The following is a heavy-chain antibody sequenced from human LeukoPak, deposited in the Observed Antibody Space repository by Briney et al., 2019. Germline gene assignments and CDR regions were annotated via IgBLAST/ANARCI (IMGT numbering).Heavy chain of an antibody. Sequence: GASVKVSCKASGYTFTSYGISWVRQAPGQGLEWMGWISAYNGNTNYAQKLQGRVTMTTDPSTSTAYMELRSLRSDDTAVYYCARALDFDIVVVPAAMVGWFDPWGQGTLVTVSS. CDR3: ARALDFDIVVVPAAMVGWFDP. CDR2: ISAYNGNT. D-gene: IGHD2-2*01. V-gene: IGHV1-18*01. J-gene: IGHJ5*02. CDR1: GYTFTSYG.